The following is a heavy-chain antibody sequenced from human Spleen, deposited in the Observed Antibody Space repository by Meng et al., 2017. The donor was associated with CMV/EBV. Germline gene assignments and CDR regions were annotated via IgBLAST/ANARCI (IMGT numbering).Heavy chain of an antibody. CDR3: ARGHYYYSLDV. V-gene: IGHV1-2*02. J-gene: IGHJ6*02. CDR2: INPNGGGT. CDR1: GYTFTGYY. Sequence: CTASGYTFTGYYLHWVRQAPGQGFEWMGWINPNGGGTNYAQNFQGRVTVTRDTPISTVYMELSRLRADDTAVYYCARGHYYYSLDVWGQGTTVTVSS.